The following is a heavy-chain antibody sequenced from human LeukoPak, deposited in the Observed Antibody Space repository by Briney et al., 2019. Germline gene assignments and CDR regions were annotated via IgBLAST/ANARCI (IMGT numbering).Heavy chain of an antibody. CDR1: GDSISSSTYY. V-gene: IGHV4-39*01. CDR2: IFYSGST. D-gene: IGHD6-19*01. Sequence: PSETLSLTCTVSGDSISSSTYYWGWIRQPPGEGLEWIGSIFYSGSTYYNPSLKSRVTISVDTSKNQFSLKLSSVTAADTAVYYCASRVIAVTFYFDYWGQGTLVTASS. J-gene: IGHJ4*02. CDR3: ASRVIAVTFYFDY.